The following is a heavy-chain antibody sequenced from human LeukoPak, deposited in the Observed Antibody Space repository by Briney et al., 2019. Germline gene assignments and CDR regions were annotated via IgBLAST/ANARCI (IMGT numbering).Heavy chain of an antibody. CDR1: GFTFSSYS. CDR2: ISSSSSTI. J-gene: IGHJ4*02. Sequence: GGSLRLSCAASGFTFSSYSMNWVRQAPGKGLEWVSYISSSSSTIYYADSVKGRFTISRDNAKNSLYLQMNSLRAEDTAVYYCARDNYDFWSGGDRVGYWGQGTLVTVSS. D-gene: IGHD3-3*01. V-gene: IGHV3-48*01. CDR3: ARDNYDFWSGGDRVGY.